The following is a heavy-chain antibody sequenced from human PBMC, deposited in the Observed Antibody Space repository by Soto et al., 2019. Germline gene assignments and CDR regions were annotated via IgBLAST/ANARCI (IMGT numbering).Heavy chain of an antibody. CDR1: GFTFSSYS. D-gene: IGHD6-13*01. Sequence: EVQLVESGGGLVQPGGSLRLSCAASGFTFSSYSMNWVRQAPGKGLEGVSYISSSSSTIYYADSGKGRFTISRDNAKNSLYLQMNSLRDEDTAVYYCARDLKYSSSWYEDYFDYWGQGTLVTVSS. J-gene: IGHJ4*02. CDR2: ISSSSSTI. CDR3: ARDLKYSSSWYEDYFDY. V-gene: IGHV3-48*02.